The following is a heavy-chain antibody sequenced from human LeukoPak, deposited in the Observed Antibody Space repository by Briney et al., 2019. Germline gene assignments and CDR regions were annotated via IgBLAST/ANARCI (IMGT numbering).Heavy chain of an antibody. V-gene: IGHV3-11*04. D-gene: IGHD6-19*01. CDR2: ISSSGSTI. CDR3: ARRRIAVAGTNFDY. J-gene: IGHJ4*02. CDR1: GFTFSDYY. Sequence: PVGSLRLSCAASGFTFSDYYMSWIRQAPGKGLEWVSYISSSGSTIYYADSVKGRFTISRDNAKNSLYLQMNSLRAEDTAVYYCARRRIAVAGTNFDYWGQGTLVTVSS.